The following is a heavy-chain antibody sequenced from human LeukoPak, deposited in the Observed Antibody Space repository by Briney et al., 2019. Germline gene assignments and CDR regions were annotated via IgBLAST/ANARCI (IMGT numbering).Heavy chain of an antibody. CDR1: GYTFTSYG. CDR2: ISAYNGNT. J-gene: IGHJ5*02. V-gene: IGHV1-18*01. D-gene: IGHD3-3*01. CDR3: ARVFSGDYDFWRGSNNWFDP. Sequence: ASVKVSCKASGYTFTSYGISWVRQAPGQGLEWMGWISAYNGNTNYAQKLQGRVTMTTDTSTSTAYMELRSLRSDDTAVYYCARVFSGDYDFWRGSNNWFDPWGQGTLVTVSS.